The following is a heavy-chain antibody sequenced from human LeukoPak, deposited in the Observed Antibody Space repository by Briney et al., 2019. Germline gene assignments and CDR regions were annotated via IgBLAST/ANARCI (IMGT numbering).Heavy chain of an antibody. J-gene: IGHJ5*02. V-gene: IGHV4-59*12. CDR1: GGSISSYY. CDR3: ASSYYYDSSGPGLIPTFDP. Sequence: PSETLSLTCTVSGGSISSYYWSWIRQPPGKGLEWIGYIYHSGSTYYNPSLKSRVTISVDRSKNQFSLKLSSVTAADTAVYYCASSYYYDSSGPGLIPTFDPWGQGTLVTVSS. CDR2: IYHSGST. D-gene: IGHD3-22*01.